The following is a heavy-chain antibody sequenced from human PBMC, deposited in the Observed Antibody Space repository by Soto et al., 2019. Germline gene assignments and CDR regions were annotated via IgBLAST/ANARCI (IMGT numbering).Heavy chain of an antibody. Sequence: PRESLKISCKGSGYMFTTHWIGWVRQMPGKGLEWMGIIYPGDSDTRYSPSFQGQVTISADKSITTAYLQWSSLKASDTAMYYCARLDGFGVTPYYYNGLDVWGQGTTVTVSS. V-gene: IGHV5-51*01. CDR1: GYMFTTHW. CDR3: ARLDGFGVTPYYYNGLDV. CDR2: IYPGDSDT. D-gene: IGHD3-3*01. J-gene: IGHJ6*02.